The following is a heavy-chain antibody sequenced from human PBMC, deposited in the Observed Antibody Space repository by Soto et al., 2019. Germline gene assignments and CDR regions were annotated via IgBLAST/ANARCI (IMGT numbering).Heavy chain of an antibody. J-gene: IGHJ4*02. CDR2: SSNSGTFS. D-gene: IGHD1-1*01. V-gene: IGHV3-11*06. CDR1: GFTFSDYY. CDR3: ARSGDNYNRLDY. Sequence: GGSLRLSCEGSGFTFSDYYISWIRQAPGKGLEWISYSSNSGTFSRYADSVKGRFSISRDNTKNLLYLQMNSLRAEDTAVYYCARSGDNYNRLDYWGQGTPVSVSS.